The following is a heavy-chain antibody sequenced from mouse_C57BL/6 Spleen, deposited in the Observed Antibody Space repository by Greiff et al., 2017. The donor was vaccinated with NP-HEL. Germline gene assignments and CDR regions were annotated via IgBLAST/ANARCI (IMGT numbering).Heavy chain of an antibody. CDR1: GYAFTNYL. Sequence: VQLQESGAELVRPGTSVKVSCKASGYAFTNYLIEWVKQRPGQGLEWIGVINPGSGGTNYNEKFKGKATLTADKSSSTAYMQLSSLTSEDSAVYFCARWGYYGSSLYFDYWGQGTTLTVSS. J-gene: IGHJ2*01. V-gene: IGHV1-54*01. CDR3: ARWGYYGSSLYFDY. CDR2: INPGSGGT. D-gene: IGHD1-1*01.